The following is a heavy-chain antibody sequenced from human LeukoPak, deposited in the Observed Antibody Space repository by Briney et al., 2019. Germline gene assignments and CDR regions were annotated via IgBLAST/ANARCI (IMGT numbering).Heavy chain of an antibody. V-gene: IGHV3-23*01. CDR2: ISASGATT. CDR3: QAAVTDTYYYGMDV. CDR1: GFTFSSYA. D-gene: IGHD4-17*01. Sequence: GGSLRLSCAASGFTFSSYAMSWVRQAPGKGLEWVSAISASGATTYYADSVKGRFTISRDNSKNTLYLQMNSLRAEDTAVYYCQAAVTDTYYYGMDVWGQGTTVTVSS. J-gene: IGHJ6*02.